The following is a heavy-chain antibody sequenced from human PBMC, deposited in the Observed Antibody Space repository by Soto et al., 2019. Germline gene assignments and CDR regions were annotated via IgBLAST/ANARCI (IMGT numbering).Heavy chain of an antibody. Sequence: QITLKESGPTLVKPTQTLTLTCTFSGFSLSTSGVGVGWIRQPPGKALEWLALIYWDDDKRHSPSLKSRLTITKDTSKNQVVLTMTNMDPVDTATYYCAHSIGDGYNPNLDYWGQGTLFTVSS. V-gene: IGHV2-5*02. CDR3: AHSIGDGYNPNLDY. D-gene: IGHD5-12*01. CDR1: GFSLSTSGVG. CDR2: IYWDDDK. J-gene: IGHJ4*02.